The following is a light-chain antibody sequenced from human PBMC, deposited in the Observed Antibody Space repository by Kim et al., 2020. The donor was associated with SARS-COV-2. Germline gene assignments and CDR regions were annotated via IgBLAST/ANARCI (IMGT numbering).Light chain of an antibody. Sequence: PGESAPLSVRAVQVFTRNLVWLQQKPGRTPGLLLIGASIRATSVPTRFSGSGSGTNFTLTINSLRSEDFAVYYCQQFGVWPPTWTFGQGPRWISN. CDR1: QVFTRN. CDR3: QQFGVWPPTWT. V-gene: IGKV3-15*01. CDR2: GAS. J-gene: IGKJ1*01.